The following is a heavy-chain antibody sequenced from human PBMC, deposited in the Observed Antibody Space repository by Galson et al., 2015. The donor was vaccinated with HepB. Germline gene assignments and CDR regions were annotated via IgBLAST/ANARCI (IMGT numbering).Heavy chain of an antibody. J-gene: IGHJ4*02. V-gene: IGHV1-24*01. CDR3: ATSYGNYYSFDY. D-gene: IGHD1-26*01. Sequence: SVKVSCKVSGYTLTELSMHWVRQAPGKGLEWMGGFDPEDGETIYAQKFQGRVTMTEDTSTDTAYMELSSLRSEDTAVYYCATSYGNYYSFDYWGQGTLVTVSS. CDR2: FDPEDGET. CDR1: GYTLTELS.